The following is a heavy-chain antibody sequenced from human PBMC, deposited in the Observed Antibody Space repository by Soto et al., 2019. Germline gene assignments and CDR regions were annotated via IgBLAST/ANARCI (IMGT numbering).Heavy chain of an antibody. CDR1: GYTFTSYY. J-gene: IGHJ3*02. Sequence: ASVKVSCKASGYTFTSYYMHWGRQAPGQGLEWMGIINPSGGSTSYAQKFQGRVTMTRDTSTSTVYMELSSLRSEDTAVYYCALVLGACSSPRCYFDDALDIWGQGTMVTVSS. D-gene: IGHD2-2*01. CDR3: ALVLGACSSPRCYFDDALDI. CDR2: INPSGGST. V-gene: IGHV1-46*01.